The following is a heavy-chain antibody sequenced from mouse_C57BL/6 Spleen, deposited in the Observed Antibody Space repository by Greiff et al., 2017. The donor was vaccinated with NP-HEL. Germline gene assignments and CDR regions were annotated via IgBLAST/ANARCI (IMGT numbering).Heavy chain of an antibody. J-gene: IGHJ1*03. CDR3: ARSHYYGSSYWYFDV. CDR2: IDPSDSYT. D-gene: IGHD1-1*01. Sequence: VQLQQPGAELVKPGASVKLSCKASGYTFTSYWMQWVKQRPGQGLEWIGEIDPSDSYTNYNQKFKGKATLTVATSSSTAYMQLSSLTSEDSAVYYCARSHYYGSSYWYFDVWGTGTTVTVSS. CDR1: GYTFTSYW. V-gene: IGHV1-50*01.